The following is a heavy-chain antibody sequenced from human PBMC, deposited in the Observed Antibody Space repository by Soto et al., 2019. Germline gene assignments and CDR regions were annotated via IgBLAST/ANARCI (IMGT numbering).Heavy chain of an antibody. CDR2: INHSGST. CDR3: ARASGQCSSTSCYLGYYYYYMDV. CDR1: GGSFSGYY. D-gene: IGHD2-2*01. Sequence: PSETLSLTCAVYGGSFSGYYWSWIRQPPGKGLEWIGEINHSGSTNYNPSLKSRVTISVDTSKNQFSLKLSSVTAADTAVYYCARASGQCSSTSCYLGYYYYYMDVWGKGTTVTVSS. J-gene: IGHJ6*03. V-gene: IGHV4-34*01.